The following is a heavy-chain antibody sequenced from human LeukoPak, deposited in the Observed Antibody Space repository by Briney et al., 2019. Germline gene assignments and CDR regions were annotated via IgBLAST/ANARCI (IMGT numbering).Heavy chain of an antibody. CDR2: IYYSGST. V-gene: IGHV4-59*01. Sequence: PSETLPLTCTVSGGSISNYYWSWIRQPPGKGLEWIGYIYYSGSTNYNPSLKSRVTISVDTSKNQFSLKLSSVTAADTAVYYCARDLSSGWFDYWGQGTLVTASS. CDR1: GGSISNYY. CDR3: ARDLSSGWFDY. J-gene: IGHJ4*02. D-gene: IGHD6-19*01.